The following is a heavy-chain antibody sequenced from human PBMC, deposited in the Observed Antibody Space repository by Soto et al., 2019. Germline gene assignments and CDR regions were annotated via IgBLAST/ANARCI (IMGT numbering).Heavy chain of an antibody. CDR1: GFTFSSYA. V-gene: IGHV3-23*01. D-gene: IGHD2-2*01. CDR3: AKRLVVPAATYSYYYYMDV. CDR2: ISGSGGST. J-gene: IGHJ6*03. Sequence: GGSLRLSCAASGFTFSSYAMSWVRQAPGKGLEWVSAISGSGGSTYYADSVKGRFTISRDNSKNTLYLQMNSLRAEDTAIYYCAKRLVVPAATYSYYYYMDVWGKGTTVTVSS.